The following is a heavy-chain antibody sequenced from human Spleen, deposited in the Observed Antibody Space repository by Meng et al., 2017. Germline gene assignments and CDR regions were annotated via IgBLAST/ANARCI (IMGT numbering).Heavy chain of an antibody. J-gene: IGHJ4*02. D-gene: IGHD3-16*01. CDR2: INTNTGNP. Sequence: VPLVQAGAELKKPGASVKVSCKASGYTFTRYAMNWVRQAPGQGLEWMGWINTNTGNPTYAQAFTGRFVFSLDTSVSTSYLQISSLKAEDTAVYYCATDSGGGRSSYWGQGTLVTVSS. V-gene: IGHV7-4-1*02. CDR3: ATDSGGGRSSY. CDR1: GYTFTRYA.